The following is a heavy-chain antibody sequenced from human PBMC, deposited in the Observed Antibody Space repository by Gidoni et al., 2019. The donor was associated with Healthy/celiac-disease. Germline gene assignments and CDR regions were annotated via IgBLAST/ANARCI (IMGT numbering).Heavy chain of an antibody. D-gene: IGHD3-9*01. Sequence: QVQLVESGGGVVQPGRSLRLSCAASGFTFSSYAMHWVRQAPGKGLEWVAVISYDGSNKYYADSVKGRFTISRDNSKNTLYLQMNSLRAEDTAVYYCARGPSFDWSWYYYYGMDVWGQGTTVTVSS. J-gene: IGHJ6*02. V-gene: IGHV3-30-3*01. CDR1: GFTFSSYA. CDR3: ARGPSFDWSWYYYYGMDV. CDR2: ISYDGSNK.